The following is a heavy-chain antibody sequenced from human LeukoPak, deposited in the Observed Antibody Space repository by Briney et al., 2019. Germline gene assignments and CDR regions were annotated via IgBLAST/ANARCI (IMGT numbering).Heavy chain of an antibody. CDR2: IIPILGIA. D-gene: IGHD3-10*01. Sequence: SVKVSCKASGGTFSSYATSWVRQAPGQGLEWMGRIIPILGIANYAQKFQGRVTMTRNTSIGTAYMELSSLRSEDTAVYYCASALAGSAFDIWGQGTMVTVSS. CDR3: ASALAGSAFDI. V-gene: IGHV1-69*04. J-gene: IGHJ3*02. CDR1: GGTFSSYA.